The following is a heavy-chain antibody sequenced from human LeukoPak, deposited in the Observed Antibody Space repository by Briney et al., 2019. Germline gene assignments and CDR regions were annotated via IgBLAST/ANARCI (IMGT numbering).Heavy chain of an antibody. V-gene: IGHV1-2*04. J-gene: IGHJ2*01. D-gene: IGHD2-21*02. CDR1: GYTFTGYY. Sequence: ASVKVSCKASGYTFTGYYMHWVRQAPGQGLEWMGWINPNSGGTNYAQKFQGWVTMTRDTSISTAYMELSRLRSDDTAVYYCARDLSGDRYWYFDLWGRGTLVTVSS. CDR3: ARDLSGDRYWYFDL. CDR2: INPNSGGT.